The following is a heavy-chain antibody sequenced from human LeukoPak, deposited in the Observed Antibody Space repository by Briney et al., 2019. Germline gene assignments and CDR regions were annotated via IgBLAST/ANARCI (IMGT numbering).Heavy chain of an antibody. CDR3: ARGKYSSSWYPYYYYYMDV. Sequence: GGSLRLSCAASGFTFSGSAMHWVRQASGKGLEWVGRIRSKANSYATAYAASVKGRFTIPRDDSKNTAYLQMNSLKTEDTAVYYCARGKYSSSWYPYYYYYMDVWGKGTTVTVSS. D-gene: IGHD6-13*01. V-gene: IGHV3-73*01. J-gene: IGHJ6*03. CDR2: IRSKANSYAT. CDR1: GFTFSGSA.